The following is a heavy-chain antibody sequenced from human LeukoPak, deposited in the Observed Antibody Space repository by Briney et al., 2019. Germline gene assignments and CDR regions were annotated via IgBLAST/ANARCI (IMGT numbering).Heavy chain of an antibody. D-gene: IGHD4-17*01. CDR3: ARRYGDSFDY. Sequence: GGSLRLSCAASGFTFSISVMSWVRQAPGKGLEWVSGIDASGGRTYYADSVKGRFTISRDNSKNTLYLQMNSLRAEDTAVYYCARRYGDSFDYWGQGTLVTVSS. CDR1: GFTFSISV. J-gene: IGHJ4*02. V-gene: IGHV3-23*01. CDR2: IDASGGRT.